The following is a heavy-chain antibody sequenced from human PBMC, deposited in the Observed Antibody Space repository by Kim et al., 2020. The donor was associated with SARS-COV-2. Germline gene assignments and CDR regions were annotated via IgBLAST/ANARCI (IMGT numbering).Heavy chain of an antibody. V-gene: IGHV4-4*02. J-gene: IGHJ4*02. Sequence: KSRVTISVDKSKNQFSLKLSSVTAADTAVYYCARVPLYYYGSGSPFYFDYWGQGTLVTVSS. D-gene: IGHD3-10*01. CDR3: ARVPLYYYGSGSPFYFDY.